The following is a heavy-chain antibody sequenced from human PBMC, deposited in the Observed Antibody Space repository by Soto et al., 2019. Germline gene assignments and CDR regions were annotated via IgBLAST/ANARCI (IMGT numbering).Heavy chain of an antibody. CDR1: GLTLSHYW. J-gene: IGHJ4*02. CDR3: ASLSAPDDF. Sequence: EVLLVESGGGLVQPGGSMTLACAASGLTLSHYWMHWVHQVPGKGLVWVAEISNDERNIRTSYADSVKGRFTVSRDDAKNTLYLQMNSLRGDDTGVYYCASLSAPDDFWGQGAQVTVSS. V-gene: IGHV3-74*01. CDR2: ISNDERNI. D-gene: IGHD6-25*01.